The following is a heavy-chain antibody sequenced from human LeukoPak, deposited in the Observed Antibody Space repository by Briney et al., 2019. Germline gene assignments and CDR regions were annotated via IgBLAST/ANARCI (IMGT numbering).Heavy chain of an antibody. CDR3: TRGRATPSRLFFDYYFMDV. CDR2: INQVERT. CDR1: GGSLTGYS. Sequence: SETLSLTCAVHGGSLTGYSWAWVRQSPGEGLEWIGEINQVERTIYSPSLASRVSISLEASKNQFFLQLTSVAAADTAMYYCTRGRATPSRLFFDYYFMDVWGPGTPVTVSS. V-gene: IGHV4-34*01. J-gene: IGHJ6*03. D-gene: IGHD2-15*01.